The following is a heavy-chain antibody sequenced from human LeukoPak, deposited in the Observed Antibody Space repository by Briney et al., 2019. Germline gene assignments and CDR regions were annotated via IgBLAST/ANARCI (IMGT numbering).Heavy chain of an antibody. J-gene: IGHJ6*03. V-gene: IGHV4-4*07. Sequence: PSETLSLTCTVSGGSISSYYWSWIRQPAGKGLEWFGRIYTSGSTNYNASLKSRVTISVDKSKNQFSLKLSSVTAADTAVYYCARWGRDGSGPYYYYMDVWGKGTTVTVSS. CDR2: IYTSGST. CDR3: ARWGRDGSGPYYYYMDV. D-gene: IGHD3-10*01. CDR1: GGSISSYY.